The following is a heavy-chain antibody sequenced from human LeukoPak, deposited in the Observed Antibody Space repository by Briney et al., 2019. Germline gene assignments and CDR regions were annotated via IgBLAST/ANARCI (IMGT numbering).Heavy chain of an antibody. CDR2: ISSNGGST. D-gene: IGHD3-10*01. J-gene: IGHJ4*02. CDR3: ARGGITKFDY. V-gene: IGHV3-64*01. Sequence: PGGSLRLSCAASGFTFSSYAMHWVRQAPGKGLEYVSAISSNGGSTYYANSVKGRFTISRDNSKNTLYLHMGSLRAEDMAVYYCARGGITKFDYWGQGTLVTVSS. CDR1: GFTFSSYA.